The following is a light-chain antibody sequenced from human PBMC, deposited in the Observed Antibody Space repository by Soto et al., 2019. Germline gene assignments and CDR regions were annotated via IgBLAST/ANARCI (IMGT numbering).Light chain of an antibody. CDR1: QSISNS. CDR3: QPSHSSSWT. V-gene: IGKV1-39*01. Sequence: DIQLTQSPSSLSASVGDRVTITCRASQSISNSLNWYQQKPGKAPNLLIYGTSDLQSGVPSRFSGSGSGTEFTLTISSLQRDDFATYYWQPSHSSSWTFGQGTKVEIK. CDR2: GTS. J-gene: IGKJ1*01.